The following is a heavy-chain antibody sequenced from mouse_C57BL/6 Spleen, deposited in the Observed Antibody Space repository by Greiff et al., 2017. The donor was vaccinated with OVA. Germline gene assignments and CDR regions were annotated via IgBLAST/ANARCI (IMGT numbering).Heavy chain of an antibody. CDR1: GYTFTTYP. J-gene: IGHJ1*03. Sequence: VKLQESGAELVKPGASVKMSCKASGYTFTTYPIEWMKQNHGMSLEWIGNFHPYNDDTKYNEKFKGKATLTVEKSSSTVYLELSRLTSDDSAVYYCARGGYGSDWYFDVWGTGTTVTVSS. D-gene: IGHD1-1*01. V-gene: IGHV1-47*01. CDR2: FHPYNDDT. CDR3: ARGGYGSDWYFDV.